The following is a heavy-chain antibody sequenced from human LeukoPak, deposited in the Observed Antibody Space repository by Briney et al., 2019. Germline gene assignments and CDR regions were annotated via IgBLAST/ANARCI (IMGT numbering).Heavy chain of an antibody. CDR3: ARGGVYSTSAVEY. V-gene: IGHV3-74*01. Sequence: GGSLRLSCAASGFTFSSYWMHWVRQAPGKGLLWVSRINTDGSSTTYADSVKGRFTISRDNAKNTLYLQMNSLRAEDTAVYYCARGGVYSTSAVEYWGQGTLVIVSS. J-gene: IGHJ4*02. CDR2: INTDGSST. CDR1: GFTFSSYW. D-gene: IGHD6-6*01.